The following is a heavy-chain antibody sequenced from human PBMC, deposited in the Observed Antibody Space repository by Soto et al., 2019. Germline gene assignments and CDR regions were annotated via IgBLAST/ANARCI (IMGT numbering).Heavy chain of an antibody. Sequence: ASVKVSCKASGYTFTSYGISWVRQAPGQGLEWMGWISAYNGNTNYAQKLQGRVTMTTDTSTSTAYMELRSLRSDDTAVYYCARVNYDILTGYYFDCWGQGTLVTVSS. V-gene: IGHV1-18*01. CDR1: GYTFTSYG. J-gene: IGHJ4*02. CDR2: ISAYNGNT. D-gene: IGHD3-9*01. CDR3: ARVNYDILTGYYFDC.